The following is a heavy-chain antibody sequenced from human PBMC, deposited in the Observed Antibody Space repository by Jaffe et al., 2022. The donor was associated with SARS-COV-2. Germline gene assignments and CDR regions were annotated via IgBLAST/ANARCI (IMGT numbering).Heavy chain of an antibody. J-gene: IGHJ4*02. D-gene: IGHD6-6*01. Sequence: QVQLVESGGGLVKPGGSLRLSCAASGFTFSDYYMSWIRQAPGKGLEWVSYISSSSSYTNYADSVKGRFTISRDNAKNSLYLQMNSLRAEDTAVYYCARHGLTKYSSYMYYFDYWGQGTLVTVSS. CDR1: GFTFSDYY. CDR3: ARHGLTKYSSYMYYFDY. CDR2: ISSSSSYT. V-gene: IGHV3-11*06.